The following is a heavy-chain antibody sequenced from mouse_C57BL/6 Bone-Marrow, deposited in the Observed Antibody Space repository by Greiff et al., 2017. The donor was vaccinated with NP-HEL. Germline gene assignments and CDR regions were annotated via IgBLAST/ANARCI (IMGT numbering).Heavy chain of an antibody. CDR1: GYTFTSYW. Sequence: VQLQQPGAELVKPGASVKLSCKASGYTFTSYWMQWVKQRPGQGLEWIGEIDPSDSYTNYNQKFKGKATLTVDTSSSTAYMQLSSLTSEDSAVYYCARRSTMVKEFAYWGQGTLVTVSA. CDR2: IDPSDSYT. V-gene: IGHV1-50*01. J-gene: IGHJ3*01. CDR3: ARRSTMVKEFAY. D-gene: IGHD2-2*01.